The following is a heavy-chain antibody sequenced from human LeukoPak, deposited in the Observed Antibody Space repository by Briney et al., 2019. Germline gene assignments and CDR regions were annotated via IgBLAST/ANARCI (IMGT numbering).Heavy chain of an antibody. J-gene: IGHJ6*02. CDR3: AKPYYYDSTGYEYYYYGMDV. D-gene: IGHD3-22*01. Sequence: PGGSLRLSCAGSGFTFSRYAMSRVRQAPGKGLEWVSAISRSGGSTYYADSVKGRSTISRDNSKNTLYLQMSSLRAEDTAIYYCAKPYYYDSTGYEYYYYGMDVWGQGTTVTVSS. V-gene: IGHV3-23*01. CDR1: GFTFSRYA. CDR2: ISRSGGST.